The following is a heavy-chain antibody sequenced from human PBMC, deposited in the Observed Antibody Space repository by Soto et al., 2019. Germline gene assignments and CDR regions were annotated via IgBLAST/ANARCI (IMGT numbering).Heavy chain of an antibody. CDR2: ISGSGGST. Sequence: EVQLLDSGGGLVQPGGSLRLSCAASGFTFITYAMSWVRQAPGKGLEWVSIISGSGGSTYYPDSVKGRFTISRDNAKNTLYLQMNSLRADDTAVYYCAKLAAAQSYFDFCGQGALVTVSS. D-gene: IGHD6-13*01. CDR3: AKLAAAQSYFDF. J-gene: IGHJ4*02. CDR1: GFTFITYA. V-gene: IGHV3-23*01.